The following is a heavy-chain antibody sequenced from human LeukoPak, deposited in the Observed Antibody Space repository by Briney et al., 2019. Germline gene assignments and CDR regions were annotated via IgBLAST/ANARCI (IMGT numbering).Heavy chain of an antibody. J-gene: IGHJ5*02. CDR1: GGSISSYY. CDR2: IYYSGST. V-gene: IGHV4-59*12. CDR3: GGGGHRITICGVVIMRWFDP. D-gene: IGHD3-3*01. Sequence: PSETLSLTCTVSGGSISSYYWSWIRQPPGKGLEWIGYIYYSGSTNYNPSLKSRVTISVDTSTNQFSLKLSSVTAADTSVYYCGGGGHRITICGVVIMRWFDPWGQGTLVTVSS.